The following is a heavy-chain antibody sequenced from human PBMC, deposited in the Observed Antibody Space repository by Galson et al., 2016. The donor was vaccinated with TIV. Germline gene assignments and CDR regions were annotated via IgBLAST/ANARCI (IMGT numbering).Heavy chain of an antibody. CDR2: IRSDGSKK. D-gene: IGHD3-10*01. Sequence: SLRLSCAASGFTFSSYTFHWVRQTPGKGLEWVAFIRSDGSKKYADSVAGRFATSRDNSKNTVYLQMNSLKPEDTALYFCARGRGINGGLYFDYWGRGTLVTVSS. J-gene: IGHJ4*02. CDR3: ARGRGINGGLYFDY. V-gene: IGHV3-30*09. CDR1: GFTFSSYT.